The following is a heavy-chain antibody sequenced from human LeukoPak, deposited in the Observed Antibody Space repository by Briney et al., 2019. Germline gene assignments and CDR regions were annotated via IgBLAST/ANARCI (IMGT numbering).Heavy chain of an antibody. CDR2: INPSGGST. V-gene: IGHV1-46*01. CDR1: GYTFTSYY. CDR3: ARDEYGSGSYVFGMFVP. J-gene: IGHJ5*02. Sequence: ASVKVSCKASGYTFTSYYMHWVRQAPGQGLEWRGIINPSGGSTSYAQRFQGRVTMTRDTSTSTVYMELSSLRSEDTAVYYCARDEYGSGSYVFGMFVPWGQGTLVTVSS. D-gene: IGHD3-10*01.